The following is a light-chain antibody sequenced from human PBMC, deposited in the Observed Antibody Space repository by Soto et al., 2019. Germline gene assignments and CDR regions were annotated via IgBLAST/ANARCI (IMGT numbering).Light chain of an antibody. CDR3: SSYAGSNNYV. J-gene: IGLJ1*01. CDR2: DVI. V-gene: IGLV2-8*01. Sequence: QSVLTQPPSVSGSPGQSVTISCTVTSSDVGDYEHVSWYQLAPGTAPKLLISDVINRPSGVPDRFSGSKSGNTASLTVSGLQAEDEADYYCSSYAGSNNYVFGTGTKLTVL. CDR1: SSDVGDYEH.